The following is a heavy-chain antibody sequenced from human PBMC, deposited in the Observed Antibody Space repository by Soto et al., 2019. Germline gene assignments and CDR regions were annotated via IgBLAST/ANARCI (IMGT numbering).Heavy chain of an antibody. CDR3: AKPRGRYYEDF. V-gene: IGHV3-23*01. CDR1: GLTFRGYT. D-gene: IGHD1-26*01. J-gene: IGHJ4*02. Sequence: PGGSLRLSCAVSGLTFRGYTMSWVRQAPGGGLEWVASINESGETTYYADSVRGRLTISRDNSKNTLYLQLSSLRAEDTAIYYCAKPRGRYYEDFWGQGTLVTVSS. CDR2: INESGETT.